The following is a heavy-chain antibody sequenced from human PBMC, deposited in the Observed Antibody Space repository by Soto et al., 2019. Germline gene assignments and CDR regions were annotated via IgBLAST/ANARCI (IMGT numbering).Heavy chain of an antibody. Sequence: QVQLVESGGGVVQPGRSLRLSCAGSGFTLSSYAMHWVRQPPGKGLEWVAVISYDGSNKYYADSVKGRFTISRDNSKSALYLQMNSLRAEDTAVYYCARDPGGRYLGTFDYWGQGTLITVSS. CDR2: ISYDGSNK. D-gene: IGHD1-26*01. J-gene: IGHJ4*02. V-gene: IGHV3-30-3*01. CDR1: GFTLSSYA. CDR3: ARDPGGRYLGTFDY.